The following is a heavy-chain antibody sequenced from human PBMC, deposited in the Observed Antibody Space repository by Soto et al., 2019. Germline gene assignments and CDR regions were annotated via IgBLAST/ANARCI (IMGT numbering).Heavy chain of an antibody. J-gene: IGHJ4*02. CDR3: AGGVGYAF. Sequence: EVHLVESGGGLVQTGGSLRLSCTIYESTVRRDWMNWVRQAPGKGLEWVAHINQDGSEKYYVDSVKGRFTISRDNANNLLSLQMNSLGAGDTAMYDCAGGVGYAFWGQGTLVTVSS. V-gene: IGHV3-7*04. CDR1: ESTVRRDW. CDR2: INQDGSEK. D-gene: IGHD2-8*02.